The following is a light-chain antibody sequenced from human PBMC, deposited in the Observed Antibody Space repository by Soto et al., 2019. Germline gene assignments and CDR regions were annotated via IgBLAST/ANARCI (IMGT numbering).Light chain of an antibody. CDR2: GAS. J-gene: IGKJ1*01. CDR1: QSISGT. Sequence: EIVMTQSPATLSVSPGGRATLSCRASQSISGTLAWYQQKTGQAPRLLIYGASTRAAGFPARFSGSGSGTAFTLTISSLQSEDFAVYYCQQYDNWPWTFGQGTKVEIK. CDR3: QQYDNWPWT. V-gene: IGKV3-15*01.